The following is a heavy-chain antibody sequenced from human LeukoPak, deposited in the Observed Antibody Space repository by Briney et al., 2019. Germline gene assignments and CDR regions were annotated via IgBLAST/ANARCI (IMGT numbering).Heavy chain of an antibody. CDR3: ARDYPTYYYDSSGYPPSYYYYYMDV. J-gene: IGHJ6*03. CDR2: IYTSGST. CDR1: GGYISSASYY. Sequence: SETLSLTCTVSGGYISSASYYWSWIRQPAGKGLEWIGRIYTSGSTNYNPSLKSRVTISVDTSKNQFSLKLSSVTAADTAVYYCARDYPTYYYDSSGYPPSYYYYYMDVWGKGTTVTVSS. V-gene: IGHV4-61*02. D-gene: IGHD3-22*01.